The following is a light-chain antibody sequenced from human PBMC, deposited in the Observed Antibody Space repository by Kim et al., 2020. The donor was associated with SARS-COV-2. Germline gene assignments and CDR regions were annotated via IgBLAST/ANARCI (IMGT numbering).Light chain of an antibody. Sequence: SVSAGARATLSCRASQSVSSSLAWYQQKPAQAPRLLIYGASTRATGIPARFSGSGSGTEFTLTISSLQSEDFAVYYCQQYNNWPYTFGQGTKLEI. CDR3: QQYNNWPYT. V-gene: IGKV3-15*01. CDR1: QSVSSS. CDR2: GAS. J-gene: IGKJ2*01.